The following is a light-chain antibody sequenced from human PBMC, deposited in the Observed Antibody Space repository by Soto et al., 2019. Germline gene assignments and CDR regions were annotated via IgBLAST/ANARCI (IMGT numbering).Light chain of an antibody. CDR1: QSISTK. J-gene: IGKJ1*01. Sequence: DIQMTQSPSTLSASVGDRVTITCRASQSISTKLAWYQQKPGKAPKVLIYTASSFESGVPSRFSGSGSGTEFSLTISSRQPDDFATYYCQQYNNYCWTFGQGTKVDIK. V-gene: IGKV1-5*03. CDR3: QQYNNYCWT. CDR2: TAS.